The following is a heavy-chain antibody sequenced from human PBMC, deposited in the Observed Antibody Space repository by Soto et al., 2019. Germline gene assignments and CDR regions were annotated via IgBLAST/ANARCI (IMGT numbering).Heavy chain of an antibody. D-gene: IGHD3-10*01. CDR2: INPNIGGT. CDR1: GYTFTGYD. Sequence: ASVKVSCKASGYTFTGYDMHWVRQAPGQGLEWMGWINPNIGGTNYAQKFQGRVTMTRDTSISTAYMELSRLRSDDTAVYYCARVEYYGSWINGFDPWGQGTLVTVSS. V-gene: IGHV1-2*02. CDR3: ARVEYYGSWINGFDP. J-gene: IGHJ5*02.